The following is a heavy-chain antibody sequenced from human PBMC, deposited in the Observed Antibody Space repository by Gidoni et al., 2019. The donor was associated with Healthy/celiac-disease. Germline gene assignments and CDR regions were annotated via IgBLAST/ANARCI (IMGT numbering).Heavy chain of an antibody. CDR2: INHSGST. D-gene: IGHD3-3*01. Sequence: VQLQQWGAGLLKPSETLSLTCAVYGGSFSGYYRSWIRQPPGKGLEWIGEINHSGSTNYNPSLKSRVTISVDTSKNQFSLKLSSVTAADTAVYYCARGRVTIFGVVIIPAYYYGMDVWGQGTTVTVSS. CDR1: GGSFSGYY. CDR3: ARGRVTIFGVVIIPAYYYGMDV. V-gene: IGHV4-34*01. J-gene: IGHJ6*02.